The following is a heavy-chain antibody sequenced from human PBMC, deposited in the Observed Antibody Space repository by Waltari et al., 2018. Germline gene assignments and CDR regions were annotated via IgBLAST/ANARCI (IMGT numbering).Heavy chain of an antibody. V-gene: IGHV3-7*04. D-gene: IGHD6-19*01. CDR1: GLTFRNYW. CDR2: IKQDGSQT. Sequence: EVQLVESGGGLVQPGGSLRLSGAASGLTFRNYWIAWVRQAPGRVLEWLANIKQDGSQTYYGYSVKCRFTISRDNARNSLYLQMDSLRDEDTALYYCARDRGWNTLDYWGQGTLVTVSS. CDR3: ARDRGWNTLDY. J-gene: IGHJ4*02.